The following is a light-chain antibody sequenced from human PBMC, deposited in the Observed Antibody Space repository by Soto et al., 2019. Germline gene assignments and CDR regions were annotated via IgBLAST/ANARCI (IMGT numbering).Light chain of an antibody. J-gene: IGLJ2*01. V-gene: IGLV2-8*01. Sequence: QSALTQPPSASGSPGQSVTISCTGTSSGVGGYNYVSWYQQHPGKAPKLIIYDVSKRPSGVPDRFSGSKSGNTASLTVSGLQAEDEADYYCSSYAGSNTVVFGGGTKLTVL. CDR1: SSGVGGYNY. CDR3: SSYAGSNTVV. CDR2: DVS.